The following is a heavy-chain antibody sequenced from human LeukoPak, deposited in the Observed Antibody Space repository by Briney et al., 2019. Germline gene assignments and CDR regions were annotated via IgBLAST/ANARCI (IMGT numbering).Heavy chain of an antibody. D-gene: IGHD5-18*01. J-gene: IGHJ4*02. CDR1: GGPISSYY. V-gene: IGHV4-4*07. CDR2: IYTSGST. Sequence: SETLSLTCTVSGGPISSYYWSWIRQPAGKGLEWIGRIYTSGSTNYNPSLKSRVTMSVDTFKNQFSLKLSSVTAADTAVYYCAIARRGYSYGQTPFAYWGQGTLVTVSS. CDR3: AIARRGYSYGQTPFAY.